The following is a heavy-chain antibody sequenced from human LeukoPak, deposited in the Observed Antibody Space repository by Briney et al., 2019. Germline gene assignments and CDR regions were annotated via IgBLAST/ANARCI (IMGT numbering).Heavy chain of an antibody. V-gene: IGHV1-2*02. J-gene: IGHJ4*02. CDR1: GYTFTGYY. CDR3: AGARVCYSAGSYSPLFDY. CDR2: SNPNSGYT. Sequence: GASVKVSCKASGYTFTGYYMHWVRQAPGQGLEWMGWSNPNSGYTTYTQKFQGRVIMTRDTSISTAYMELSRLTSDDTAVYYCAGARVCYSAGSYSPLFDYWGQGTLVTVSS. D-gene: IGHD3-10*01.